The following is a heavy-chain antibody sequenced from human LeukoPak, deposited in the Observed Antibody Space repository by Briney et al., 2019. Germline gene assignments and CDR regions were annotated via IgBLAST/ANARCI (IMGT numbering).Heavy chain of an antibody. V-gene: IGHV3-7*01. CDR2: IKQDGSEK. Sequence: PGGSLRLSCAASGFTFRNYGMSWVRQAPGQGLEWVANIKQDGSEKYSVDSVKGRFTVSRDNAKNSLYLQMNSLRAEDTAVYYCASGRWKNDYWGQGTLVTVAS. D-gene: IGHD4-23*01. J-gene: IGHJ4*02. CDR1: GFTFRNYG. CDR3: ASGRWKNDY.